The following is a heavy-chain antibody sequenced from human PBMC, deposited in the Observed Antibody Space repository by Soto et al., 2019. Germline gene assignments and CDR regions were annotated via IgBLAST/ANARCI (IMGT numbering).Heavy chain of an antibody. J-gene: IGHJ4*02. Sequence: QVQLVESGGGVVQPGRSLRLSCAASGFTFSSYAMHWVRQAPGKGLEWVAVISYDGSNKYYADSVKGRFTISRDNSKNTLYLQMNSLRAEDTAVYYCARDPGMTMVLGVIITSEGGYFDYWGQGTLVTVSS. CDR1: GFTFSSYA. CDR3: ARDPGMTMVLGVIITSEGGYFDY. V-gene: IGHV3-30-3*01. D-gene: IGHD3-10*01. CDR2: ISYDGSNK.